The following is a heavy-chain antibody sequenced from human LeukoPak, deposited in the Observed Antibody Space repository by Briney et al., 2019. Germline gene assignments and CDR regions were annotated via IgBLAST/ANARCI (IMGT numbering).Heavy chain of an antibody. D-gene: IGHD6-13*01. CDR1: GYTFTGYY. J-gene: IGHJ1*01. V-gene: IGHV1-2*02. Sequence: ASVKVSCKASGYTFTGYYMHWVRQAPGQGLEWMGWINPSSGGTNYAQKFQGRVTMTRDTSIRTVYMELSRLISDDTAVYYCARGPSDIAAAAVEIYFQHWGQGTVVTVSS. CDR3: ARGPSDIAAAAVEIYFQH. CDR2: INPSSGGT.